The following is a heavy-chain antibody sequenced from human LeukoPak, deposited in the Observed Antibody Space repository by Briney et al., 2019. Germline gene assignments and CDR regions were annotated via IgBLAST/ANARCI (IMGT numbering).Heavy chain of an antibody. D-gene: IGHD2-15*01. CDR3: ARGDCSGGSCYYYYYGMDV. V-gene: IGHV3-21*01. CDR2: ISSSSSYT. J-gene: IGHJ6*04. Sequence: GGSLRLSCAASGFTFSSYSMNWVRQAPGKGLEWVSSISSSSSYTYYADSVKGRFTISRDNAKNSLYLQMNSLRAEDTAVYYCARGDCSGGSCYYYYYGMDVWGKGTTVTVSS. CDR1: GFTFSSYS.